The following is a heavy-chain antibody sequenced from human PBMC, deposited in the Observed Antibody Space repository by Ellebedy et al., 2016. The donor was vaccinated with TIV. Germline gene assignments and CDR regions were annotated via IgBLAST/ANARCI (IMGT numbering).Heavy chain of an antibody. D-gene: IGHD1-26*01. V-gene: IGHV4-59*01. CDR1: SGSLSDNY. CDR3: VSRASMDAFDL. CDR2: LYYTGST. Sequence: SETLSLTCAVSSGSLSDNYWTWIRQPPGKGLEWIGYLYYTGSTNYNPSLKSRVTISVNTPRNQFSLKLSSVTAADTAVYYCVSRASMDAFDLWGQGTMVTVSS. J-gene: IGHJ3*01.